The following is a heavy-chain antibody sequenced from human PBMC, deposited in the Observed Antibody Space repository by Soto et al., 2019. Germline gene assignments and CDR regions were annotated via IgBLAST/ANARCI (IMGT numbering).Heavy chain of an antibody. CDR3: TKHMIALATASIY. Sequence: AGGSLRLSCVGSGFTFSSYAMSWVRQAPGKGLEWVSAISRGGDATYYADSVKGRFTISRDNSKNTLLLQMNSLRAEDTAMYYCTKHMIALATASIYWGQGXLVTV. J-gene: IGHJ4*02. CDR1: GFTFSSYA. CDR2: ISRGGDAT. V-gene: IGHV3-23*01. D-gene: IGHD3-16*01.